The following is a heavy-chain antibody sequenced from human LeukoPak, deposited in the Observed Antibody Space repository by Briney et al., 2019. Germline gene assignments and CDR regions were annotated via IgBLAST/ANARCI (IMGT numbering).Heavy chain of an antibody. CDR1: GFIFSSES. D-gene: IGHD3-10*01. CDR2: ISSRSSL. Sequence: GGSLRLSCAASGFIFSSESMNWVRQAPGKGLEWVSSISSRSSLYYADSVKGRFTISRDNAKNSLYLQMNSLRAEDTAVYYCARVREFGGAFDIWGRGTMVTVSS. J-gene: IGHJ3*02. V-gene: IGHV3-21*01. CDR3: ARVREFGGAFDI.